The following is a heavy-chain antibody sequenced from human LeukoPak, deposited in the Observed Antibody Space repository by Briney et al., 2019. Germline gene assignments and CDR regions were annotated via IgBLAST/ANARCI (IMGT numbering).Heavy chain of an antibody. V-gene: IGHV5-51*01. CDR1: GYSFTSYW. Sequence: GESLKISCKGFGYSFTSYWIGWVRQMPGKGLEWMGIIYPGDSDTRYSPSFQGQVTISADKSISTAYLQWSSLKASDTAMYYCARLAGELLHPDYYGMDVWGQGTTVTVSS. J-gene: IGHJ6*02. CDR3: ARLAGELLHPDYYGMDV. CDR2: IYPGDSDT. D-gene: IGHD3-10*01.